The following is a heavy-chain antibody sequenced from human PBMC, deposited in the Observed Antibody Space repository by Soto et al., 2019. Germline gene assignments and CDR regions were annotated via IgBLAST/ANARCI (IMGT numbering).Heavy chain of an antibody. V-gene: IGHV3-30*18. D-gene: IGHD2-15*01. CDR1: GFTFSSYG. CDR3: AKDQRPVVVAAPSDY. CDR2: ISYDGSNK. Sequence: QVQLVESGGGVVQPGRSLRLSCAASGFTFSSYGMHWVRQAPGKGLEWVAVISYDGSNKYYADSVKGRFTISRDNSKNTLDLQMNSLRAEETAVYYGAKDQRPVVVAAPSDYWGQGTLVTVSS. J-gene: IGHJ4*02.